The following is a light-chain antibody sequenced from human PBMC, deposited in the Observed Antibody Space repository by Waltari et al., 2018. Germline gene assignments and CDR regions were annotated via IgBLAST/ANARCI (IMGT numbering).Light chain of an antibody. J-gene: IGKJ1*01. CDR1: QRIGTS. CDR3: QQSYSTPWT. Sequence: DIQVTQSPSSLSASVGDRVTITCRASQRIGTSLSWYQHKPGKAPKLLIYAASRLQSGVPSRFSGSGSGTDFTLTVSSLQPEDFATYYCQQSYSTPWTSGQGAKVEIK. CDR2: AAS. V-gene: IGKV1-39*01.